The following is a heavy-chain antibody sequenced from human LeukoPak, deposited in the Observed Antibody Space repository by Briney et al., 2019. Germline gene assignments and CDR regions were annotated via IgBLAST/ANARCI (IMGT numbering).Heavy chain of an antibody. Sequence: SETLSLTCTVSGGSISRDGFYWSWMGPNPGKGLVWIGYISYTGSTYYNPSLKSRVTMSVDTSRSHLSLTRNSVTAADTAVYYCARLWFGELFLDSWGQGVLVTVSS. CDR1: GGSISRDGFY. D-gene: IGHD3-10*01. V-gene: IGHV4-31*03. CDR2: ISYTGST. CDR3: ARLWFGELFLDS. J-gene: IGHJ4*02.